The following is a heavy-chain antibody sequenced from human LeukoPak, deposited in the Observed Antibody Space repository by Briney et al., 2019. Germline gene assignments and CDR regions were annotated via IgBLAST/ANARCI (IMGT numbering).Heavy chain of an antibody. CDR3: AKVDYYCSSTSCPFDY. V-gene: IGHV3-30*02. CDR2: IRYDGSNK. D-gene: IGHD2-2*01. Sequence: SGGSLRLSCAASGFTFSSYGMHWVRQAPGKGLEWVAFIRYDGSNKYYADSVKGRFTISRDNSKNTLYLQMNSLRAEDTAVYYCAKVDYYCSSTSCPFDYWGQGTLVTVSS. CDR1: GFTFSSYG. J-gene: IGHJ4*02.